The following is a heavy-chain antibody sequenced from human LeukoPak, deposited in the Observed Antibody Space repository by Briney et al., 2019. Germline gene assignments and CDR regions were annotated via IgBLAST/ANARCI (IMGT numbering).Heavy chain of an antibody. Sequence: GGSLRLSCAASGFTFSSYAMSWVRQAPGKGLEWVSAISGSGGSTYYADSVKGRFTIPRDNSKNTLYLQMNSLRAEDTAVYYCAKAHLRSWYGGDYFDYWGQGTLVTVSS. CDR2: ISGSGGST. V-gene: IGHV3-23*01. CDR3: AKAHLRSWYGGDYFDY. CDR1: GFTFSSYA. D-gene: IGHD6-13*01. J-gene: IGHJ4*02.